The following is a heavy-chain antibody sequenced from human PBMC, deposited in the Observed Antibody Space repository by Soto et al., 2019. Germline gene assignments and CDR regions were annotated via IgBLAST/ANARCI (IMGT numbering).Heavy chain of an antibody. CDR2: IYYSGST. D-gene: IGHD3-16*02. Sequence: SETLSLTCTVSGGSISSGGYYWSWIRQHPGKGLEWIGYIYYSGSTYYNPSLKSRVTISVDTSKNQFSLKLSSVTAADTAVYYCARAYRPSDYFDYWGQGTLVTVSS. J-gene: IGHJ4*02. V-gene: IGHV4-31*03. CDR1: GGSISSGGYY. CDR3: ARAYRPSDYFDY.